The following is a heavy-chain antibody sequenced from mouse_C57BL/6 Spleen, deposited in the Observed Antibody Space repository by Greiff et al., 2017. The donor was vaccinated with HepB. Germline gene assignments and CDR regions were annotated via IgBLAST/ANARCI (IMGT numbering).Heavy chain of an antibody. CDR3: ARSGLDYFDY. J-gene: IGHJ2*01. D-gene: IGHD3-3*01. CDR2: IYPGDGDT. V-gene: IGHV1-82*01. Sequence: VQLQQSGPELVKPGASVKISCKASGYAFGSSWMNWVKQRPGKGLEWIGRIYPGDGDTNYNGKFKGKATLTADKSSSTAYMQLSSLTSEDSAVYFCARSGLDYFDYWGQGTTLTVSS. CDR1: GYAFGSSW.